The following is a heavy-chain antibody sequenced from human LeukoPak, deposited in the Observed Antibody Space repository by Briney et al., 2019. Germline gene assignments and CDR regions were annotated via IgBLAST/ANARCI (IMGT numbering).Heavy chain of an antibody. J-gene: IGHJ4*02. V-gene: IGHV4-39*07. D-gene: IGHD1-1*01. CDR3: ARDRGTWNDDGFDY. Sequence: PSETLSLTCTVSGGSISSSSYYWGWIRQPPGKGLEWIGYIYNSGSTFYNPSLESRLTISIDMSKNQMSMRLNSVTAADTAVYYCARDRGTWNDDGFDYWGQGTLVTVSS. CDR1: GGSISSSSYY. CDR2: IYNSGST.